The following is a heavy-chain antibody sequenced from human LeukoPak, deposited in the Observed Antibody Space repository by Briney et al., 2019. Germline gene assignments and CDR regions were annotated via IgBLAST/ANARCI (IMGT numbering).Heavy chain of an antibody. CDR2: TYYSGST. D-gene: IGHD3-16*01. J-gene: IGHJ6*02. Sequence: SQTLSLTCTVSGGSISSGGYYWIWIRQHPGKGLEWLGYTYYSGSTYYNPSLKSRVTISVDTSKNQLSLNLSSVTAADTAVYYCARDLSDDGSPYTHYGMAVWGQGTTVTVSS. CDR1: GGSISSGGYY. V-gene: IGHV4-31*03. CDR3: ARDLSDDGSPYTHYGMAV.